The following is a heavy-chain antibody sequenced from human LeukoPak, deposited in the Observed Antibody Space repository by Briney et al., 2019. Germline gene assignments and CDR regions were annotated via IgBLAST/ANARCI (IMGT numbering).Heavy chain of an antibody. J-gene: IGHJ4*02. Sequence: SETLSLTCTVSGGSISSYYWSWIRQPAGKGLESIGHISTSGSTNYNPSLKSRVTMSVDTSKNQFSLKLSSVTAADTAVYYCARLRIRRGQLWSLPYFDYWGQGTLVTVSS. D-gene: IGHD5-18*01. V-gene: IGHV4-4*07. CDR1: GGSISSYY. CDR3: ARLRIRRGQLWSLPYFDY. CDR2: ISTSGST.